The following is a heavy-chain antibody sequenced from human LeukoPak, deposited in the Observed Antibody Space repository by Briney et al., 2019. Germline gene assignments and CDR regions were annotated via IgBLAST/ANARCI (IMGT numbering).Heavy chain of an antibody. Sequence: GSLRLSCAASGFTFSGHAMNWVRQAPGKGLEWIGCIYYSGSTTYNPSLKSRVTMSVDTSKNQFSLKLSSVTAADTAVYYCARDYDLGSYHNWFDPWGQGTLVTVSS. CDR2: IYYSGST. J-gene: IGHJ5*02. CDR1: GFTFSGHA. D-gene: IGHD3-10*01. CDR3: ARDYDLGSYHNWFDP. V-gene: IGHV4-59*11.